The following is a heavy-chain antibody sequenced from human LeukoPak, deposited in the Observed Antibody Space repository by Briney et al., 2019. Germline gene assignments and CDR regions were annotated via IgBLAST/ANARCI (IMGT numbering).Heavy chain of an antibody. V-gene: IGHV3-23*01. Sequence: GGSLRLSCAASGFTFCSYALRWVSQAPGKGLEWVSAISGSGGSTYYADSVKGRFTISRDNSKNTLYLQMNSLRAEDTAVYYCAKGTSPRPYYFAYWGQATLVTVSS. CDR1: GFTFCSYA. CDR2: ISGSGGST. J-gene: IGHJ4*02. D-gene: IGHD2-2*01. CDR3: AKGTSPRPYYFAY.